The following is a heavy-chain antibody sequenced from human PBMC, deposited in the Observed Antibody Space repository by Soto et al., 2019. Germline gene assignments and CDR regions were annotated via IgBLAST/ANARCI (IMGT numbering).Heavy chain of an antibody. J-gene: IGHJ4*02. Sequence: EAQLVESGGGLVEPGGSLRVSCAASGFSFSDAGMIWVRQAPGKGLEWVGRIKSKAHGETADYAALVKGRFTISRDESKNTVYLQMNSLKIEDTAVYYCTTGVDCDNPFDYWGQETRVTVSS. CDR2: IKSKAHGETA. D-gene: IGHD2-21*01. CDR3: TTGVDCDNPFDY. V-gene: IGHV3-15*07. CDR1: GFSFSDAG.